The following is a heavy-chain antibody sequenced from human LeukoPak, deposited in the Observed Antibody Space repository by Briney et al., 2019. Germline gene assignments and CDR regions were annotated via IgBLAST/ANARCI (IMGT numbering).Heavy chain of an antibody. CDR2: IYSGGST. Sequence: GGSLRLSCAASGFTVSSNYMSWVRQAPGKGLEWVSVIYSGGSTYYADSVKGRFTISRDNSKNMLYLQMNSLRAEDTGVYYCATHRRNALDIWGQGTMVAVSA. V-gene: IGHV3-66*01. CDR1: GFTVSSNY. J-gene: IGHJ3*02. CDR3: ATHRRNALDI.